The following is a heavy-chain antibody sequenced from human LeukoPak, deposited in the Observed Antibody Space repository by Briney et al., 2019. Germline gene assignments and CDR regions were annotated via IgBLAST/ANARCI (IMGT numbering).Heavy chain of an antibody. J-gene: IGHJ4*02. CDR3: AKGVGYCSGGSCQQFDY. D-gene: IGHD2-15*01. V-gene: IGHV3-23*01. Sequence: GGSLRLSCADSGFTFNNYAMSWVRQAPGKGLEWVSAISGSDAGTYYADSVKGRFTISRDNSKNTLYLQMNSLRAEDTAVYYCAKGVGYCSGGSCQQFDYWGQGTLVTVSS. CDR1: GFTFNNYA. CDR2: ISGSDAGT.